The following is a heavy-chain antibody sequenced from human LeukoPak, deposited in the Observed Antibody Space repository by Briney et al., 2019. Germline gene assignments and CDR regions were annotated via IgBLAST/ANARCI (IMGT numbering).Heavy chain of an antibody. D-gene: IGHD6-19*01. Sequence: GGSLRLSCAASGFTLSSYWMHWVRQAPGKGLVWVSRINSDGSSTSYADSVKGRFTISRDNAKNTLYLQMNSLRAEDTAVYYCARGGSISSGWYVGDYWGQGTLVTVSS. J-gene: IGHJ4*02. CDR1: GFTLSSYW. CDR2: INSDGSST. V-gene: IGHV3-74*01. CDR3: ARGGSISSGWYVGDY.